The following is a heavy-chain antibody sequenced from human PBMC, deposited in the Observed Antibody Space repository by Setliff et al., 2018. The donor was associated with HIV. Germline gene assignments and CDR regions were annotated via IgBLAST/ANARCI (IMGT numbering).Heavy chain of an antibody. CDR2: IYISGGT. CDR3: AREGYYGSRGWFAP. J-gene: IGHJ5*02. V-gene: IGHV4-61*09. Sequence: SETLSLTCTVSGGSINSGGYYWNWIRQPAGKGLEWIGHIYISGGTNYNPSLKSRVSISVDTSKNQFSLKLNSVTAADTAVYYCAREGYYGSRGWFAPWGQGTLVTVSS. CDR1: GGSINSGGYY. D-gene: IGHD3-10*01.